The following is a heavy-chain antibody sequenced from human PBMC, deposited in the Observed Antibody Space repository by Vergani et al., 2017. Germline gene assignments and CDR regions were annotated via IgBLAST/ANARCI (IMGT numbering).Heavy chain of an antibody. Sequence: QVTLKESGPALVKPTQTLTLTCTLSGFSVNSHPMRVIWIRQPPGKALEWLARIDWDDDKFYDRSLKTRLTISKDTSKNQVVLRMTNMDPVDTAMYYCARMSPSAMATLDYWGQGTLVTVSS. V-gene: IGHV2-70*04. CDR3: ARMSPSAMATLDY. CDR1: GFSVNSHPMR. J-gene: IGHJ4*02. D-gene: IGHD5-18*01. CDR2: IDWDDDK.